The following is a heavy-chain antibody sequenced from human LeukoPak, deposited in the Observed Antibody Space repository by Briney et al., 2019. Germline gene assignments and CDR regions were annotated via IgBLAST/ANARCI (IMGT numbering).Heavy chain of an antibody. CDR1: GGTFSSYA. D-gene: IGHD4-17*01. V-gene: IGHV1-69*05. CDR2: IIPIFGTA. J-gene: IGHJ4*02. CDR3: ARSHYGDYYFNY. Sequence: ASVKVSCKASGGTFSSYAISWVRQAPGQGLEWMGGIIPIFGTANYAQKFQGRVTITTDESTSAAYMELSSLRSEDTAVYYCARSHYGDYYFNYWGQGTLVTDSS.